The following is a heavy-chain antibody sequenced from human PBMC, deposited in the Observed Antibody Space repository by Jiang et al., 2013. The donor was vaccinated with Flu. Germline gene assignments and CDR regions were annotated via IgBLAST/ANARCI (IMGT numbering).Heavy chain of an antibody. CDR1: GYSFNNYW. V-gene: IGHV5-51*01. CDR2: IYSGYSDI. CDR3: ARRISETGREYDY. Sequence: SLKISCRGSGYSFNNYWIAWVRQMPGKGLEWMGIIYSGYSDIRYSPSFQGQVTISVDKSISTAYLQWSSLKASDTAIYYCARRISETGREYDYWGQGTLVTVSS. J-gene: IGHJ4*02. D-gene: IGHD6-13*01.